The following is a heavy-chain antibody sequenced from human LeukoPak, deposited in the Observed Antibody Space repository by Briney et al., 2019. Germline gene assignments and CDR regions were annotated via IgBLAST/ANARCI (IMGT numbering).Heavy chain of an antibody. CDR2: ISYDGSNK. CDR1: GFTFSSYA. Sequence: GRSLRLSCAASGFTFSSYAMHWVRQAPGKGLEWVAVISYDGSNKYYADSVKGRFTISRDNSKNTLYLQMNSLRAEDTAVYYCARGTGLRGATLDYWGQGTLVTVSS. CDR3: ARGTGLRGATLDY. D-gene: IGHD1-26*01. J-gene: IGHJ4*02. V-gene: IGHV3-30-3*01.